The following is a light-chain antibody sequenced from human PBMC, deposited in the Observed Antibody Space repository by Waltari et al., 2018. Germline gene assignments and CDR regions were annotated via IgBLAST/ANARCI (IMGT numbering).Light chain of an antibody. V-gene: IGKV1-33*01. CDR1: QDIRNH. J-gene: IGKJ4*01. CDR2: DAS. Sequence: DIQMTQSPSSLSASVGDRVTITCQASQDIRNHLNWYQQKPGKPPKLLIYDASNLQSGVPSLFSGIQSGTDFTFTISSLQPEDIATYYCLQYDNVPPTFGAGTKVDIK. CDR3: LQYDNVPPT.